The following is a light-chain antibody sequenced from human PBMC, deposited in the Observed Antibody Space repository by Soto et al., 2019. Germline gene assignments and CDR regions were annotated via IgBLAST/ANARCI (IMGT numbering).Light chain of an antibody. J-gene: IGKJ2*01. CDR2: DAS. CDR3: QQYDSYSYT. CDR1: QSITNW. Sequence: DIQMTQYPSTLSASVGDRVTITCRASQSITNWLAWYQQKPGKAPKLLIYDASSLQSGVPSRFSGSGTGTEFTLTISSLQPDDFATYYCQQYDSYSYTFGQGNKLEIK. V-gene: IGKV1-5*01.